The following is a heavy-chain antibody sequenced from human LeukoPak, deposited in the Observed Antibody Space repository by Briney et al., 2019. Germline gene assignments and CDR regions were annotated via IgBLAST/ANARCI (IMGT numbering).Heavy chain of an antibody. CDR1: GFIFSNFW. CDR2: IKQDGDEI. V-gene: IGHV3-7*01. J-gene: IGHJ4*02. CDR3: ARDPQYSYDDTGTFDS. D-gene: IGHD3-9*01. Sequence: GESLRLSCTTSGFIFSNFWMSWVRQVPGKGLEWLANIKQDGDEIYYLDSVKGRFTVSRDNAKNSLYLQMNTLRVEDTGVYYCARDPQYSYDDTGTFDSWGQGTLVTVSS.